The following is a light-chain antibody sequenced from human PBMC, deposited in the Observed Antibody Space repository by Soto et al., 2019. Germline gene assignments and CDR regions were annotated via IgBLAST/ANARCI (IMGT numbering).Light chain of an antibody. Sequence: QSALTQPASVSGSPGQSITISCTGTSSDIGSYNPVSWYQQHPGKAPKLIIYDVGDRPSGVSYRFSGSKSGNTASLTISGLQAVDEADYYCSSYTSSSTNAFGTGTKVTVL. J-gene: IGLJ1*01. CDR2: DVG. CDR1: SSDIGSYNP. V-gene: IGLV2-14*02. CDR3: SSYTSSSTNA.